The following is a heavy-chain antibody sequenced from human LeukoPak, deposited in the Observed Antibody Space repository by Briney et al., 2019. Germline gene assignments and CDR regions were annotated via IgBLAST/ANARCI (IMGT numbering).Heavy chain of an antibody. D-gene: IGHD2-15*01. CDR1: GFTFSSYW. V-gene: IGHV3-7*01. J-gene: IGHJ4*02. Sequence: PGESLRLSCAASGFTFSSYWMSWVRQAPGKGLEWVANINQDGSEKYYVDSVKGRFTISRDNAKNSLYLQMSSLRAEDTALYYCASRSSVAASGPGWGQGTLVTVSS. CDR2: INQDGSEK. CDR3: ASRSSVAASGPG.